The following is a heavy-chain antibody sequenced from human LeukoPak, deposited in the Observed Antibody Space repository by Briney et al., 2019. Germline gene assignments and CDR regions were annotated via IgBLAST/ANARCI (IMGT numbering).Heavy chain of an antibody. V-gene: IGHV3-33*06. CDR1: GFTFCSYG. Sequence: GGSLRLSCAASGFTFCSYGMHWVRQAPGKRLEWVAVIWYDGSNKYYADSVKGRFTISRDNSKNTVYLQMNSLRADDTAVYYCAKPIVPSAISGAAFDIWRQGTMVTVSS. CDR2: IWYDGSNK. J-gene: IGHJ3*02. CDR3: AKPIVPSAISGAAFDI. D-gene: IGHD2-2*02.